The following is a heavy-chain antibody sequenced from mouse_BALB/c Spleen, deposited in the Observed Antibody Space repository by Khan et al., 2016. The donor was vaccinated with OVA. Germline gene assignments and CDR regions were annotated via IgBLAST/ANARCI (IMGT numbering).Heavy chain of an antibody. CDR1: GYTFTSYY. Sequence: QIQLVQSGAELVKPGASVKLSCKASGYTFTSYYMYWVKQRPGQGLEWIGEINPNNGGTNFNEKFKSKATLTVDKSSSTAYMQLNNLKSEDSAVYYCTRSVYGSFAYWGQGTLVTVSA. J-gene: IGHJ3*01. CDR2: INPNNGGT. V-gene: IGHV1S81*02. D-gene: IGHD2-2*01. CDR3: TRSVYGSFAY.